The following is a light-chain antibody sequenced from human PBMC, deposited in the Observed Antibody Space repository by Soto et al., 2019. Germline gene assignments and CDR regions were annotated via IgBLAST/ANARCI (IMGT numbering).Light chain of an antibody. CDR1: QSVSSY. Sequence: EIVLTQSPATLSLSPGERATLSCRASQSVSSYLAWYQQKPGQAPRLLIYDAFNRATGIPGRFSGSGSGTDFTLTISSLEPEDFAVYYCQQRSNWLTFGGGTKVEIK. CDR2: DAF. V-gene: IGKV3-11*01. J-gene: IGKJ4*01. CDR3: QQRSNWLT.